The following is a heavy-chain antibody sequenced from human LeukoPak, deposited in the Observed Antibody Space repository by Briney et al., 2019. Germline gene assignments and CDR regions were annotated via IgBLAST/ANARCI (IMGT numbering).Heavy chain of an antibody. Sequence: GGSLRLSCAASGFTFSSYEMNWVRQAPGKGLEWVSYISSSGSTIYYADSVKGRFTISRDNAENSLYLQMNSLRAEDTAVYYCARDGSMVVDAFDIWGQGTMVTVSS. CDR2: ISSSGSTI. CDR1: GFTFSSYE. V-gene: IGHV3-48*03. D-gene: IGHD2-15*01. J-gene: IGHJ3*02. CDR3: ARDGSMVVDAFDI.